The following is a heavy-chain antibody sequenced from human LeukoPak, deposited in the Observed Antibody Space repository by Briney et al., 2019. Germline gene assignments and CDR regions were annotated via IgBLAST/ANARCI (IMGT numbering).Heavy chain of an antibody. V-gene: IGHV3-7*03. CDR2: IKQDGSEK. CDR1: GFTFSSSW. CDR3: AKDNLGGDYYDSSGAFDY. Sequence: PGGSLRLSCAASGFTFSSSWMSWVRQAPGKGLEWVANIKQDGSEKYYVGSVKGRFAISRDNAKNSLYLQMNSLRAGDTALYYCAKDNLGGDYYDSSGAFDYWGQGTLVTVSS. J-gene: IGHJ4*02. D-gene: IGHD3-22*01.